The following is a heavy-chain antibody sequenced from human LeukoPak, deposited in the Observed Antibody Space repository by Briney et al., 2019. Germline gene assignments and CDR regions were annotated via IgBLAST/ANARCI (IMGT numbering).Heavy chain of an antibody. J-gene: IGHJ5*02. D-gene: IGHD1-26*01. Sequence: TLSLTCTVSRGSISSSGYYWGWIRQPPGKGLEWIASIYYSGSTYYNPSLKSRVTISVDTSKNQLSLKLSSLTAADTAVYYCARHEYSGSYYGLSWFDPWGQGTLVTVSS. CDR2: IYYSGST. V-gene: IGHV4-39*01. CDR1: RGSISSSGYY. CDR3: ARHEYSGSYYGLSWFDP.